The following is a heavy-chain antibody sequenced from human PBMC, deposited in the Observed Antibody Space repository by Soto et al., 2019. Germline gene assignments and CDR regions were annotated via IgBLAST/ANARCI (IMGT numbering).Heavy chain of an antibody. CDR2: IYWDDDK. CDR1: GFSLSTSGVG. J-gene: IGHJ6*02. CDR3: AHTLTMARGDSYSYYGMDV. D-gene: IGHD3-10*01. Sequence: GPTLLNPTQTLTLTCTFSGFSLSTSGVGVGWIRQPPGKALEWLALIYWDDDKCYSPSLKSRLTITKDTSKNQVVLTMTIMDPVDTATYYCAHTLTMARGDSYSYYGMDVWGQGTTLTISS. V-gene: IGHV2-5*02.